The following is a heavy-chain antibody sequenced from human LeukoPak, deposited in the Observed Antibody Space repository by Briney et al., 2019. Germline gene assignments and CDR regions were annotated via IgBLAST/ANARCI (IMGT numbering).Heavy chain of an antibody. CDR2: ISGSGTVT. CDR3: AKTSVGGGRIIGSGYFDN. Sequence: PGGSLRLSCAASGFTFNDYYMSWVRQAPGKGLEWVSIISGSGTVTYYADSVKGRFTISRENSKNTLYLQMNSLRAEDTAVYYCAKTSVGGGRIIGSGYFDNWGQGTLVTVSS. J-gene: IGHJ4*02. CDR1: GFTFNDYY. D-gene: IGHD2-15*01. V-gene: IGHV3-23*01.